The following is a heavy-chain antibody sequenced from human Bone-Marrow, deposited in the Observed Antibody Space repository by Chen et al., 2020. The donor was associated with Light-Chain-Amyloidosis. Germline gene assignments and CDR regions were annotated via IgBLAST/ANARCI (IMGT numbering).Heavy chain of an antibody. D-gene: IGHD3-10*02. CDR2: IRETVANA. CDR1: GFPFSHYA. CDR3: ARRYLFGG. J-gene: IGHJ4*02. Sequence: EVRLLESGGGLVQPGGSLRLSCAVSGFPFSHYAMNWVRQAPGRELQWSSSIRETVANADYQASVECRFAISRDNSNNMLYLHWTSLRAEDTAVYACARRYLFGGWSQGTLVTVSS. V-gene: IGHV3-23*01.